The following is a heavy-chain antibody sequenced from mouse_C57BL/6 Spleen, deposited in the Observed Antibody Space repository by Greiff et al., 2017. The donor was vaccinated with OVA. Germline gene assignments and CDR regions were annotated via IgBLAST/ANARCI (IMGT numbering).Heavy chain of an antibody. CDR1: GYAFSSSW. D-gene: IGHD2-3*01. CDR2: IYPGDGDT. Sequence: QVQLQQSGPELVKPGASVKISCKASGYAFSSSWMNWVKQRPGTGLEWIGRIYPGDGDTNYNGKFQGKATLTADKSSSTAYMQLSSLTSEDSAVYFCARDDGYYVFAYWGQGTLVTVSA. J-gene: IGHJ3*01. CDR3: ARDDGYYVFAY. V-gene: IGHV1-82*01.